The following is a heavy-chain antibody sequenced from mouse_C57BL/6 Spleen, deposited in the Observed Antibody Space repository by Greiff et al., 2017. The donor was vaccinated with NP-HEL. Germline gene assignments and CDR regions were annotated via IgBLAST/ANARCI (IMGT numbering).Heavy chain of an antibody. CDR2: ISSGSSTI. D-gene: IGHD1-1*02. J-gene: IGHJ4*01. Sequence: DVHLVESGGGLVKPGGSLKLSCAASGFTFSDYGMHWVRQAPEKGLEWVAYISSGSSTIYYADTVKGRFTISRDNAKNTLFLQMTSLRSEDTAMYYCASCSMVHYDVAAYWGQGTSVTVSS. V-gene: IGHV5-17*01. CDR3: ASCSMVHYDVAAY. CDR1: GFTFSDYG.